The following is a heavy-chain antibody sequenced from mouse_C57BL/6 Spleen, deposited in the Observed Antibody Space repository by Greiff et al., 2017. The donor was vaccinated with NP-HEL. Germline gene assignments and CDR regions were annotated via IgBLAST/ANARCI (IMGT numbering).Heavy chain of an antibody. CDR2: IDPSDSET. J-gene: IGHJ2*01. Sequence: VQLQQSGAELVRPGSLMKLSCKASGYTFTSYWMHWVKQRPIQGLEWIGHIDPSDSETHYNQKFKDKATLTVDKSSSTAYMQLSSLTSEDSAVYDCARQVGRDFDYWGQCTTLTVSS. D-gene: IGHD4-1*01. V-gene: IGHV1-52*01. CDR1: GYTFTSYW. CDR3: ARQVGRDFDY.